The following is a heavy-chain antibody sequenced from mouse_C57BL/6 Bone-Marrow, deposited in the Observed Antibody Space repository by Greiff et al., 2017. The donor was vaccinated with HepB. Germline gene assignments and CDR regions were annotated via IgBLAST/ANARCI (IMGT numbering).Heavy chain of an antibody. Sequence: VQLVESGAELARPGASVKLSCKASGYTFTSYGISWVKQRTGQGLEWIGEIYPRSGNTYYNEKFKGKATLTADKSSSTAYMELRSLTSEDSAVYFCARGVYYGSSYQAWFAYWGQGTLVTVSA. CDR2: IYPRSGNT. CDR1: GYTFTSYG. J-gene: IGHJ3*01. CDR3: ARGVYYGSSYQAWFAY. D-gene: IGHD1-1*01. V-gene: IGHV1-81*01.